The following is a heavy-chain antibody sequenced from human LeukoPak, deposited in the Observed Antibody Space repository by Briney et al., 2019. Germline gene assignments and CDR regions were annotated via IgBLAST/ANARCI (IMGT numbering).Heavy chain of an antibody. D-gene: IGHD3-16*01. CDR3: ARGAFNLGY. CDR2: IYYSGST. J-gene: IGHJ4*02. CDR1: GGSISSYY. Sequence: SETLSLTCTVSGGSISSYYWSWIRQPPGKGLEWIGYIYYSGSTNYNPSLKSRVTISVDTSKNQFSLKLSSVTAADTAVYYCARGAFNLGYWGQGTLVTVSS. V-gene: IGHV4-59*01.